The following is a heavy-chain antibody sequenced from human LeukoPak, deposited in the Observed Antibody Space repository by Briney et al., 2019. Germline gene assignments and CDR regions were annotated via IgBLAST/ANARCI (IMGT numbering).Heavy chain of an antibody. J-gene: IGHJ4*02. D-gene: IGHD2-15*01. CDR3: ARVPRTYRYCSGGSCYDI. CDR1: GGSFSGYY. V-gene: IGHV4-34*01. CDR2: INHSGST. Sequence: SETLSLTCAVYGGSFSGYYWSWIRQPPGKGLEWIGEINHSGSTNYNPSLKSRVTISVDTSKNQFSLKLSSVTAADTAVYYCARVPRTYRYCSGGSCYDIWGQGTLVTASS.